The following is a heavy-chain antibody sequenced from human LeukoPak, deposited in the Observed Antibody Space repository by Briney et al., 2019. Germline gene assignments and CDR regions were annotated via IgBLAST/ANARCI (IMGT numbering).Heavy chain of an antibody. Sequence: GRSLRLSCAASGFTFSSYGMHWVRQAPGKGLGWVAVISYDGSNKYYADSVKGRFTISRDNSKNTLYLQMNSLRAEDTAVYYCAKDQSWRIAARSSWPDYWGQGTLVTVSS. CDR3: AKDQSWRIAARSSWPDY. D-gene: IGHD6-6*01. CDR2: ISYDGSNK. J-gene: IGHJ4*02. CDR1: GFTFSSYG. V-gene: IGHV3-30*18.